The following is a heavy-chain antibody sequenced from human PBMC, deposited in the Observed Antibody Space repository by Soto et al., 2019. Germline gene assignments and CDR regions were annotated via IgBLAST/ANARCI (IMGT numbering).Heavy chain of an antibody. CDR2: ISGSGGST. CDR1: GFTFSSYA. V-gene: IGHV3-23*01. Sequence: PGGSLRLSCAASGFTFSSYAMSWVRQAPGKGLEWVSAISGSGGSTYYADSVKGRFTISRDNSKNTLYLQMNSLRAEDTAIYYCARLGARQIPNNYYWYIDVWGKGTTVTVSS. D-gene: IGHD3-9*01. CDR3: ARLGARQIPNNYYWYIDV. J-gene: IGHJ6*03.